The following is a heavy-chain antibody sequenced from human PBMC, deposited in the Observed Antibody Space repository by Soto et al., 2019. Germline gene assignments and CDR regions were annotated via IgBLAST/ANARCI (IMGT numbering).Heavy chain of an antibody. CDR1: GFRFTNFW. Sequence: EVQLVQSGAEVKKPGESLRISCKASGFRFTNFWISWVRQMPGKGLEWMGKIDPNDSYTKYSPSFQGHVTISVDKSISTAYLHWSSLKASDTAMYFCAREEWELGGHWFHPWGQGTLVNVSS. CDR3: AREEWELGGHWFHP. D-gene: IGHD1-26*01. CDR2: IDPNDSYT. J-gene: IGHJ5*02. V-gene: IGHV5-10-1*03.